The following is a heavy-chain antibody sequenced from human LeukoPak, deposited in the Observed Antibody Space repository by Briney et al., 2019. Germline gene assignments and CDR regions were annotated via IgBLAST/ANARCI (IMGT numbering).Heavy chain of an antibody. Sequence: GGSLRLSCAASGFTFSSYAMHWVRQAPGKGLEWVAVISYDGSNKYYADSVKGRFTISRDNSKNTLCLQMNSLRAEDTAVYYCAVRTGGPFVIWGQGTMVTVSS. CDR1: GFTFSSYA. J-gene: IGHJ3*02. CDR3: AVRTGGPFVI. CDR2: ISYDGSNK. V-gene: IGHV3-30-3*01. D-gene: IGHD1-1*01.